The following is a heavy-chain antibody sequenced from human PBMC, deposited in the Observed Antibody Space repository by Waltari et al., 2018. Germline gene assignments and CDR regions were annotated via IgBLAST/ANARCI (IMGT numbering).Heavy chain of an antibody. J-gene: IGHJ4*02. CDR3: ARETDARGMLPDY. V-gene: IGHV3-30-3*01. CDR2: ISDDGSNK. Sequence: QVQLVESGGGVVQPGRSLRLSCAASGFTFSSYAMHWVRQAPGKGLGWVAVISDDGSNKYYADSGKVRFTISRDNSKNTLYLQMNSLRAEDTAVYYCARETDARGMLPDYWGQGTLVTVSS. CDR1: GFTFSSYA. D-gene: IGHD1-26*01.